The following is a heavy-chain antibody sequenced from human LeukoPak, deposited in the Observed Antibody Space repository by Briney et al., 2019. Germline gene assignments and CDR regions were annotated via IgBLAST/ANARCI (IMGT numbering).Heavy chain of an antibody. CDR3: ARGRDVLRFLEWTAETPGIDL. CDR1: GFTFSSYS. Sequence: PGGSLRLSCAASGFTFSSYSMNWVRQAPGKGLEGVSYISSSSSTIYYADSVKGRFTIYRDNAKNSLYLQMNSLRAEDTAVYYCARGRDVLRFLEWTAETPGIDLWGRGTLVTVSS. V-gene: IGHV3-48*01. D-gene: IGHD3-3*01. CDR2: ISSSSSTI. J-gene: IGHJ2*01.